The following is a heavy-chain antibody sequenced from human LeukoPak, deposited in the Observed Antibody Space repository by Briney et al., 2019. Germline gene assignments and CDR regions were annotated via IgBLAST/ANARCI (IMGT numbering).Heavy chain of an antibody. D-gene: IGHD6-13*01. CDR1: GFSFNNYA. CDR2: VRYDVTKQ. V-gene: IGHV3-30*02. J-gene: IGHJ4*02. CDR3: AKDLRMTAPGASNFDY. Sequence: PGGSLRLSCASSGFSFNNYAMHWVRQAPGKGLEWVAFVRYDVTKQYYADSVRGRFTISRDGSKNTLYLQMNSLTAEDTAVYYCAKDLRMTAPGASNFDYWGQGTLVTVSS.